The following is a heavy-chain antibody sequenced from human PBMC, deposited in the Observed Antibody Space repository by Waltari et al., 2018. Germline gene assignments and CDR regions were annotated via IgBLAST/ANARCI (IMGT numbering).Heavy chain of an antibody. CDR3: ARGEQGAVAGLTY. V-gene: IGHV4-34*01. CDR1: GGSFSGYY. Sequence: QVQLQQWGAGLLKPSETLSLTCAVYGGSFSGYYWSWIRQPPGKGLEWIGEINHSGSTNYNPSLKSRVTISVDTSKNQFSLKLSSVTAADTAVYYCARGEQGAVAGLTYWGQGTLVTVSS. J-gene: IGHJ4*02. CDR2: INHSGST. D-gene: IGHD6-19*01.